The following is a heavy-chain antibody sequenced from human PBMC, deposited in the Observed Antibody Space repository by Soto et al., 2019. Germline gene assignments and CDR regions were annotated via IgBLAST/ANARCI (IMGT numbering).Heavy chain of an antibody. J-gene: IGHJ4*02. D-gene: IGHD5-18*01. CDR3: ATGLDTSKSGY. V-gene: IGHV3-53*01. CDR2: VYPGGNT. CDR1: GFNVSNNH. Sequence: PGGSLRLSCAASGFNVSNNHMTWVRQAPGRGPQWVSTVYPGGNTYHADSVKGRFAISRDNSKNMLYLQMNSLRAEDTAVYYCATGLDTSKSGYWGQGTLVTVSS.